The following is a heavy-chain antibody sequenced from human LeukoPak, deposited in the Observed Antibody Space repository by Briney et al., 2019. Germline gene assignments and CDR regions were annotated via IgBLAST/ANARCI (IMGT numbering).Heavy chain of an antibody. V-gene: IGHV4-34*01. Sequence: SETLSLTCTVSGGSISNYYWSWIRQPPGKGLEWIGEINHSGSTNYNPSLKSRVTISVDTSKNQFSLKLSSVTAADTAVYYCARGRRVRNYYYDSSGPYYFDYWGQGTLVTVSS. CDR1: GGSISNYY. CDR3: ARGRRVRNYYYDSSGPYYFDY. J-gene: IGHJ4*02. CDR2: INHSGST. D-gene: IGHD3-22*01.